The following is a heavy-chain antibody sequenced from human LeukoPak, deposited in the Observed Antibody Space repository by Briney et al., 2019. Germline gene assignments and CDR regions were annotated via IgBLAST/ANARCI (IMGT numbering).Heavy chain of an antibody. CDR3: ARQYSDILTGYHRGELYWYFDL. D-gene: IGHD3-9*01. CDR1: GYTFTSDG. J-gene: IGHJ2*01. CDR2: INTYNGNT. V-gene: IGHV1-18*01. Sequence: ASVKVSCKASGYTFTSDGISWVRQAPGQGLEWMGWINTYNGNTNYAQNLQGRVTMTTDTSTSTAYMELSSLRSEDTAVYYCARQYSDILTGYHRGELYWYFDLWGRGTLVTVSS.